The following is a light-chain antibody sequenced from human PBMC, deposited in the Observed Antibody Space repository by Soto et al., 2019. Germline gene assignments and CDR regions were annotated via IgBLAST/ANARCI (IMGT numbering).Light chain of an antibody. CDR3: SSYTSSSTYV. CDR1: TSDVGYYNY. CDR2: DVN. Sequence: QSVLTQPASVSGSPGQSIAISCTGTTSDVGYYNYVSWYQQHPGKAPNVMIYDVNNRPSGVPDRFSGSKSGNTASLTISGLQVDDEADYYCSSYTSSSTYVFGTGTKLTVL. J-gene: IGLJ1*01. V-gene: IGLV2-14*01.